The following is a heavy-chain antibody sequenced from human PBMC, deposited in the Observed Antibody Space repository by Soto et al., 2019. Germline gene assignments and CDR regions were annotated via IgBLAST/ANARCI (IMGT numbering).Heavy chain of an antibody. Sequence: QLQLVQSGAEVKKPGASVKVSCKASGYTFINYVVRWMRQARGQGLEWLGWISHYNGDTYYAQSLQGRVTVTNDTSTNTAYMEMRSSRSGDTAVYYCATTEGDCTQGVCYDYWGQGTLVTVSS. D-gene: IGHD2-8*01. CDR2: ISHYNGDT. CDR3: ATTEGDCTQGVCYDY. CDR1: GYTFINYV. J-gene: IGHJ4*02. V-gene: IGHV1-18*01.